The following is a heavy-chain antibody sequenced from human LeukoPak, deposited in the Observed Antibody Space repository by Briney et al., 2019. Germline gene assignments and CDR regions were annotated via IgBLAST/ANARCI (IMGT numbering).Heavy chain of an antibody. CDR2: IYYSGST. CDR1: GGSISSSSYY. D-gene: IGHD3-16*02. Sequence: SETLSLTCTVSGGSISSSSYYWGWIRQPPGKGLEWIGSIYYSGSTYYNPSLKRRGTISVDTSKNQFSLKLSSVTAADTAVYYCARLTFGGVIVRSWLLSIDYWGQGTLVTVSS. V-gene: IGHV4-39*01. CDR3: ARLTFGGVIVRSWLLSIDY. J-gene: IGHJ4*02.